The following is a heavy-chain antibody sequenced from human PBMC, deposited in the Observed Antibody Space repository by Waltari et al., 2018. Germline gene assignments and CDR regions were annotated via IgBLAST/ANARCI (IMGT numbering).Heavy chain of an antibody. CDR3: ARRGTRDWFDP. J-gene: IGHJ5*02. V-gene: IGHV5-10-1*03. CDR2: MEPSDSYT. CDR1: GYSFTRYW. Sequence: EVQLVQSGAEVKKPGESLRISCKGSGYSFTRYWITWVRQMPGKGVEWMGRMEPSDSYTNYSPSCQGHVTISADKSISTAYRQGSSLKASDTAMYYCARRGTRDWFDPWGQGTLVTVSS.